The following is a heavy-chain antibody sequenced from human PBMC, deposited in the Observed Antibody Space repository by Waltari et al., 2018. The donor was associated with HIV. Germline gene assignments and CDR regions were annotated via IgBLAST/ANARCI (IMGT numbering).Heavy chain of an antibody. D-gene: IGHD3-16*01. CDR3: ARAWGPTAGPSGDRAYIFDY. CDR2: INHSGTT. Sequence: QVQLQQWGAGLLKPSETLSLTCAVYGGSFSGYYWSWIRQPPGKGLEWIGEINHSGTTNYNPCLKSRVTISVDTSKNQFSLKLSSVTAADTAVYYCARAWGPTAGPSGDRAYIFDYWGQGTLVTVSS. CDR1: GGSFSGYY. J-gene: IGHJ4*02. V-gene: IGHV4-34*01.